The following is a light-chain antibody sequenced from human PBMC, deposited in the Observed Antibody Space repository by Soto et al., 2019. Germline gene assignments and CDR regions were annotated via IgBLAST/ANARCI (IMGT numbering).Light chain of an antibody. CDR2: KVS. CDR3: MQKTLGPVT. CDR1: QSLVYSDGNTH. Sequence: DVVMTQSPLSLPVTLGQPVSISCRSSQSLVYSDGNTHLNWIQQRPGQSLRRIIYKVSYWDSGVPDRFNGSGSGTYFTLKISMVEAEDVGDYYCMQKTLGPVTFGGATKVEIK. V-gene: IGKV2D-30*01. J-gene: IGKJ4*01.